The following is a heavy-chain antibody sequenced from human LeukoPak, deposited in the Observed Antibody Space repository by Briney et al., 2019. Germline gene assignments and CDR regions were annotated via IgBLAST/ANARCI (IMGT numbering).Heavy chain of an antibody. J-gene: IGHJ5*02. CDR1: GFTFSSYS. CDR3: ARVAHRDDFWNGYQNWFDP. D-gene: IGHD3-3*01. Sequence: AGGSPRLSCAASGFTFSSYSMNWVRQAPGKGLEWVSSISSSSSYIYYADSVKGRFTISRDNAKNSLYLQMNSLRAEDTAVYYCARVAHRDDFWNGYQNWFDPGGQGTLVTVSS. V-gene: IGHV3-21*01. CDR2: ISSSSSYI.